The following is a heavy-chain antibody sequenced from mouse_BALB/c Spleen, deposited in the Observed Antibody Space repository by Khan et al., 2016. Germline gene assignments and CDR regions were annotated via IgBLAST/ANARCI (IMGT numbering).Heavy chain of an antibody. CDR2: IYPGDGST. Sequence: QVQLQQSGPELVKPGALVKISCKASGYTFTSYDINWVKQRFGQGLVWSGWIYPGDGSTKYNENFKGRVTLTADKSSSTAYMQLSSLTSENAAVYFCARGEYEYYFDYWDQGTTLTVSS. J-gene: IGHJ2*01. D-gene: IGHD2-10*02. CDR1: GYTFTSYD. CDR3: ARGEYEYYFDY. V-gene: IGHV1S56*01.